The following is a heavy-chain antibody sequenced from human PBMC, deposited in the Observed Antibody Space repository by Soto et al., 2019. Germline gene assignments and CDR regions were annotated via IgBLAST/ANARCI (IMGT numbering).Heavy chain of an antibody. Sequence: GASVKVSCKVSGHTLTELSMHWVRQAPGKGLEWMGGFDPEDGETIYAQKFQGRVTMTEDTSTDTAYMELSSLRSEDTAVYYCATDLLGQLLYVYWGQETLVTVSS. CDR2: FDPEDGET. J-gene: IGHJ4*02. D-gene: IGHD2-2*02. CDR3: ATDLLGQLLYVY. CDR1: GHTLTELS. V-gene: IGHV1-24*01.